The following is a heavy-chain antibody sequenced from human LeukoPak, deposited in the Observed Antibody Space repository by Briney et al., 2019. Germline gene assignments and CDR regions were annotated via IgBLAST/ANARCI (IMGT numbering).Heavy chain of an antibody. V-gene: IGHV3-23*01. CDR1: GFTLRSYV. D-gene: IGHD3-10*01. Sequence: HAGGSLRLSCVASGFTLRSYVMNWVRQTPGKGLEWVSAISGSGGSTYYADSVKGRFTISRDNSKNTLFLQMSSLRAEDTAVYYCAKDPTQGAWFGEFSYFDYWGQGTLVTVSS. J-gene: IGHJ4*02. CDR3: AKDPTQGAWFGEFSYFDY. CDR2: ISGSGGST.